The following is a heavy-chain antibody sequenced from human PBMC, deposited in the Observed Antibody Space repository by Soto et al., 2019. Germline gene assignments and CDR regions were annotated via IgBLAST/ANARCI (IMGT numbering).Heavy chain of an antibody. CDR3: AKEFSGGSCYNY. CDR1: GFTFSSYA. D-gene: IGHD2-15*01. CDR2: ISGSGGST. J-gene: IGHJ4*02. V-gene: IGHV3-23*01. Sequence: EVQLLESGGGLVQPGGSLRLSCAASGFTFSSYAMSWVRQAPGKGLEWVSAISGSGGSTYYADSVKGRFTISRDKSKNTLYLQMNILRAEDTAVYYCAKEFSGGSCYNYWGQGTLVTVSS.